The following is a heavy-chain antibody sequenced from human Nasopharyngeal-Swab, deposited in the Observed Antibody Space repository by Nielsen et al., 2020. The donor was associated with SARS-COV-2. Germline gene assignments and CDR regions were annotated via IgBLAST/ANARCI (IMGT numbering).Heavy chain of an antibody. J-gene: IGHJ4*02. D-gene: IGHD1-1*01. CDR3: ASGTYDNAPG. Sequence: GESRKISCAASGFTFSNFRMNWVRQAPGKGLEWVSCISSNSDTKYYADSVKGRFTISRDNAKNSLYLQMNSLRHEDTAVYYCASGTYDNAPGWGQGTLVTVSS. CDR1: GFTFSNFR. V-gene: IGHV3-48*02. CDR2: ISSNSDTK.